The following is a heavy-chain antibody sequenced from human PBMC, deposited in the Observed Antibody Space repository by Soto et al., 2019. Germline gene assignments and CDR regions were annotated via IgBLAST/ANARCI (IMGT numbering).Heavy chain of an antibody. J-gene: IGHJ6*03. CDR3: ASYHFLDLWTGSRHYMDV. Sequence: QVHLEQWGAGLLNPSETLSLTCAVYGGSLSGYYWSWVRQSPGKGLEWIGEINHSGTANYNPSLKTRVTISADTSKHQLSLRLTSVTAADSAVYYCASYHFLDLWTGSRHYMDVWGRGTPVTVSS. V-gene: IGHV4-34*01. CDR1: GGSLSGYY. D-gene: IGHD3-9*01. CDR2: INHSGTA.